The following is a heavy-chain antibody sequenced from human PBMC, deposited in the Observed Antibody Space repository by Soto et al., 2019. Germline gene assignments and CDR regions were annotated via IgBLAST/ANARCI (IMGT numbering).Heavy chain of an antibody. Sequence: GASVKVSCKASGYTFTSYGISWVRQAPGQGLEWMGWISAYNGNTNYAQKLQGRVTMTTDTSTSTAYMELRSLRSDDTAVYYCARDHDIVATTQIFDYWGQGALVTVSS. V-gene: IGHV1-18*01. J-gene: IGHJ4*02. CDR1: GYTFTSYG. CDR3: ARDHDIVATTQIFDY. CDR2: ISAYNGNT. D-gene: IGHD5-12*01.